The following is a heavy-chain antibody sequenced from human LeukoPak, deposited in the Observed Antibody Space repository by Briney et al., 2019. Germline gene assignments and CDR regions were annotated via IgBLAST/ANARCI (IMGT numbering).Heavy chain of an antibody. CDR3: TTLTTVTTERRVD. V-gene: IGHV3-15*01. CDR1: GFTFSNAW. J-gene: IGHJ4*02. D-gene: IGHD4-17*01. CDR2: IKSKTDGGTT. Sequence: NPGGSLRLSCAASGFTFSNAWMSWVRQAPGKGLEWVGRIKSKTDGGTTDYAAPVKGRFTISRDDSKNTLYPQMNSLKTEDTAVYYCTTLTTVTTERRVDWGQGTLVTVSS.